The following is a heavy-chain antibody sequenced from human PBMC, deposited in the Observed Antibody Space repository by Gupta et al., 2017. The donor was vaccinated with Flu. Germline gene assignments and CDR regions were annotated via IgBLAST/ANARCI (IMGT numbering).Heavy chain of an antibody. D-gene: IGHD2-21*02. Sequence: EVQVVESGGGLVKPGGSLRLSCEVSGFTFNAYGINWVRQAPGKGLEWVSYISSSSNDRYLRDSVKGRFTVSRDNAKNSVHLQMNSLRAEDTAVYFGARESDGFDIWGQGTMVTVSS. CDR1: GFTFNAYG. CDR2: ISSSSNDR. CDR3: ARESDGFDI. J-gene: IGHJ3*02. V-gene: IGHV3-21*01.